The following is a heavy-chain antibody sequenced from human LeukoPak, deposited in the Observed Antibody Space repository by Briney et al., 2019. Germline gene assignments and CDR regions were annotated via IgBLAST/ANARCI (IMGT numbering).Heavy chain of an antibody. CDR2: INPIFGAA. Sequence: RASVKVSCKASGGTFSSYAISWVRQAPGQGLEWMGGINPIFGAANYAQKFQGRVTITADKSTSTAYMELSSLRSEDTAVYYCARDVSKAGYSSGWYYDYWGQGTLVTVSS. CDR3: ARDVSKAGYSSGWYYDY. CDR1: GGTFSSYA. J-gene: IGHJ4*02. V-gene: IGHV1-69*06. D-gene: IGHD6-19*01.